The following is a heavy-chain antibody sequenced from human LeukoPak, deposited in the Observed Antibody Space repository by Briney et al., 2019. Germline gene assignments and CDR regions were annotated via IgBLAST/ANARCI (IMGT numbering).Heavy chain of an antibody. CDR1: GGSISSYY. CDR3: ARAGGYDYGDYRDAFDI. Sequence: PSETLSLTCTVSGGSISSYYWSWIRQPPGKGLEWIGYIYYSGSTNYNPSLKSRVTISVDTSKNQFSLKLSSVTAADTAVYYCARAGGYDYGDYRDAFDIWGQGTMVTVSS. D-gene: IGHD4-17*01. V-gene: IGHV4-59*01. CDR2: IYYSGST. J-gene: IGHJ3*02.